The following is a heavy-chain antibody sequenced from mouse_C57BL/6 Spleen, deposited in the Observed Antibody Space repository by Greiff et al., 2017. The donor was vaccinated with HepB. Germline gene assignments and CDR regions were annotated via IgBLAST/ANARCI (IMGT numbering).Heavy chain of an antibody. V-gene: IGHV5-4*03. CDR1: GFTFSSYA. Sequence: EVMLVESGGGLVKPGGSLKLSCAASGFTFSSYAMSWVRQTPEKRLEWVATISDGGSYTYYPDNVKGRFTISRDNAKNNLYLQMSHLKSEDTAMYYCAMAPFDYWGQGTTLTVSS. CDR2: ISDGGSYT. J-gene: IGHJ2*01. CDR3: AMAPFDY.